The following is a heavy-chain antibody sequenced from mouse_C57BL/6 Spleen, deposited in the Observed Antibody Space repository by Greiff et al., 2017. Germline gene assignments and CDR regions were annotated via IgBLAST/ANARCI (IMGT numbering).Heavy chain of an antibody. V-gene: IGHV1-82*01. CDR3: ARTTTVVAHYFDY. CDR2: IYPGDGDT. CDR1: GYAFSSSW. Sequence: QVQLQQSGPELVKPGASVKISCKASGYAFSSSWMNWVKQRPGKGLEWIGRIYPGDGDTNYNGKLKGKATLTADKSSSTAYMQLSSLTSEDSAVYFCARTTTVVAHYFDYWGQGTTLTVSS. J-gene: IGHJ2*01. D-gene: IGHD1-1*01.